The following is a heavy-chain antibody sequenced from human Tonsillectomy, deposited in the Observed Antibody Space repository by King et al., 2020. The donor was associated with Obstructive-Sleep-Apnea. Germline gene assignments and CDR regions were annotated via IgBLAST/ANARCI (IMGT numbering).Heavy chain of an antibody. CDR1: GGSISSYY. J-gene: IGHJ4*02. CDR2: IYYSGST. D-gene: IGHD3-10*01. V-gene: IGHV4-59*08. Sequence: VQLQESGPGLVKPSETLSLTCTVSGGSISSYYWSWIRQPPGKGLEWIGYIYYSGSTNYNPSLKSPVTISVDTSKNQFSLKLSSVTAADTAVYYCARAPGSYYYGSGSYFDYWGQGTLVTVSS. CDR3: ARAPGSYYYGSGSYFDY.